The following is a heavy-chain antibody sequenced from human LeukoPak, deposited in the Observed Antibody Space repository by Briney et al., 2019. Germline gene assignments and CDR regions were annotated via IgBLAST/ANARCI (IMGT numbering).Heavy chain of an antibody. J-gene: IGHJ6*02. CDR1: GYTLTGYY. CDR2: INPNSGVT. CDR3: ARVAVAGTGYGLDV. Sequence: ASVKASCNASGYTLTGYYIYWVRQAPGQRLEWMGWINPNSGVTNYAQKFQGRVTMTRDTSIRAAYMELSRLRSDDTAVYFCARVAVAGTGYGLDVWGQGTTVTVSS. D-gene: IGHD6-19*01. V-gene: IGHV1-2*02.